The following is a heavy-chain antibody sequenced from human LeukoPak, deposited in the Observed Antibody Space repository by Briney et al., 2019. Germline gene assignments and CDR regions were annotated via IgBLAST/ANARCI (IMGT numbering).Heavy chain of an antibody. V-gene: IGHV4-59*11. CDR2: VYYTGTS. D-gene: IGHD4-11*01. J-gene: IGHJ4*02. CDR3: ARYSNHVDYFDS. CDR1: GDSFSSHY. Sequence: SETLSLTCTVSGDSFSSHYWSWIRQPPGKGLEWIAYVYYTGTSNYNPSLKSRVTISIDTSKNQFSLKLNSVTAADTAVYYCARYSNHVDYFDSWGQGTLVTVSS.